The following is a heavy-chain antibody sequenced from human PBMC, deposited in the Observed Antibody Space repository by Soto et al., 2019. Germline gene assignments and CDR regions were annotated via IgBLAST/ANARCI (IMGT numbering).Heavy chain of an antibody. Sequence: GGSLRLSCAASGFTFSSYGMHWVRQAPGKGLEWVAVIWYDESNKYYADSVKGRFTISRDNSKNTLYLQMNSLRAEDTAVYYCARERILVVVPAAIRYYYYGMDVWGQGTTVTVSS. V-gene: IGHV3-33*01. CDR3: ARERILVVVPAAIRYYYYGMDV. D-gene: IGHD2-2*02. J-gene: IGHJ6*02. CDR2: IWYDESNK. CDR1: GFTFSSYG.